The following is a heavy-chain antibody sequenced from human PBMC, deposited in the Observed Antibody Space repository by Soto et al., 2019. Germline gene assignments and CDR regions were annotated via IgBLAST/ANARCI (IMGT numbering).Heavy chain of an antibody. CDR1: GGSFSSYA. Sequence: QVHLMQSGAEVKKTGSSVKVSCKASGGSFSSYAMNWVRQAPGQGLEWMGGIIPIFDTTNYAQKFQGRVTITADESTSTAYMDLSSLRSEDTAVYYCARSLQSENIGWYGQFDHWGQGTLVTVSS. CDR3: ARSLQSENIGWYGQFDH. D-gene: IGHD6-19*01. CDR2: IIPIFDTT. J-gene: IGHJ4*02. V-gene: IGHV1-69*12.